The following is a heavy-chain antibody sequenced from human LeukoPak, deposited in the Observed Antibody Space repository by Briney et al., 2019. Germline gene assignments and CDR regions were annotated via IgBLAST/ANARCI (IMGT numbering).Heavy chain of an antibody. D-gene: IGHD3-16*02. J-gene: IGHJ4*02. CDR1: GYIFTTYY. Sequence: ASVKVSCKASGYIFTTYYLHWVRQAPGQGLEWMGIINPSGGSTTYAQKFQGRVTMTRDTSMNTVYMALSSLKSEDTAVYYCATSGVIPFGGLIVPSLDYWGQGTLVTVSS. V-gene: IGHV1-46*01. CDR2: INPSGGST. CDR3: ATSGVIPFGGLIVPSLDY.